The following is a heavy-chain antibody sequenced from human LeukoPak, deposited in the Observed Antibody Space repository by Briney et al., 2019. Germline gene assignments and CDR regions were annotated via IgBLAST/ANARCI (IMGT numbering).Heavy chain of an antibody. V-gene: IGHV5-51*01. CDR1: GYSFSSYW. CDR3: ARRSTYGSGTNYLFDY. J-gene: IGHJ4*02. Sequence: GESLKISCKGSGYSFSSYWIAWVRQMPGKGLEWMGIIYPGDSDTRYSPSFQGQITISADKSISTAYLQWSSLKASDTAMYYCARRSTYGSGTNYLFDYWGQGTLVTVSS. CDR2: IYPGDSDT. D-gene: IGHD3-10*01.